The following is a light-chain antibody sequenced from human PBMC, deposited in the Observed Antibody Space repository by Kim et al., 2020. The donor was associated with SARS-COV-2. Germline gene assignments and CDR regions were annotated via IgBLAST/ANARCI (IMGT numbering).Light chain of an antibody. CDR3: LQYKTYTRT. CDR1: QSVSPS. V-gene: IGKV1-5*03. CDR2: KTS. Sequence: DIQVSQSPSTLSASVGDTVTITCRASQSVSPSLAWYQHKPGKAPHLLIYKTSASATGVPYRFSGSGSGTEFTLTITNLQPDDFATYYCLQYKTYTRTFGQGTKVDIK. J-gene: IGKJ1*01.